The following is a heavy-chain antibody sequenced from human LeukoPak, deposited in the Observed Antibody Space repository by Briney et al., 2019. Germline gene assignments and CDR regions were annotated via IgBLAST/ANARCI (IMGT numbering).Heavy chain of an antibody. J-gene: IGHJ4*02. V-gene: IGHV3-48*03. Sequence: GGSLRLSCAASGFIFTTYEMNWVRQAPGKGLEWVSYISSSGSTIYYADSVKGRFTISRDNAQSSLYLQMNSLRAEDTAVYYCARSPRGSHFDYWGQGTLVTVSS. CDR2: ISSSGSTI. D-gene: IGHD3-16*01. CDR1: GFIFTTYE. CDR3: ARSPRGSHFDY.